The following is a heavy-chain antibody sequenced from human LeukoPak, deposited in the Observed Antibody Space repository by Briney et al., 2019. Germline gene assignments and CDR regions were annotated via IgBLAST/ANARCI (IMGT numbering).Heavy chain of an antibody. CDR2: IQTDGSDK. Sequence: PGGSLRLSCAASGINFRASGMHWVRQAPGMGLEWVTFIQTDGSDKKYAASVAGRFTISRDNSKNTVYLHMNSLRPDDTALYYCAREGGTVVVGGFDYWGQGTLVTVSS. CDR1: GINFRASG. V-gene: IGHV3-30*02. D-gene: IGHD2-2*01. J-gene: IGHJ4*02. CDR3: AREGGTVVVGGFDY.